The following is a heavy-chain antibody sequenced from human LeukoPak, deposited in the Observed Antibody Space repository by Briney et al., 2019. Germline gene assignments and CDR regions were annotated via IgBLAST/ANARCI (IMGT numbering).Heavy chain of an antibody. CDR2: IRGKANSYAT. CDR3: TTVAGDYYYYGMDV. Sequence: GGSLRLSCAVSGFTFSGSAMHWVRQASGKGLEWIGRIRGKANSYATAYAASLKGRFTISRDDSQNTAYLQMNSLKTEDTAVYYCTTVAGDYYYYGMDVWGQGTTVTVSS. J-gene: IGHJ6*02. CDR1: GFTFSGSA. V-gene: IGHV3-73*01. D-gene: IGHD6-19*01.